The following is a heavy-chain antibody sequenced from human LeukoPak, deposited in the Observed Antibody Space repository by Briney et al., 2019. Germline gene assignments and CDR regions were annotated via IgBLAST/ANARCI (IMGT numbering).Heavy chain of an antibody. V-gene: IGHV5-51*01. CDR1: GYSFTSYW. J-gene: IGHJ4*02. CDR3: ARQFGGNSEFDY. Sequence: GESLKISCKGSGYSFTSYWIGWVGQMPGEGLEWMGIIYPGDSDIRYSPSFQGQVTISADKSLSTAYLQWSSLKASGTAMYYCARQFGGNSEFDYWGQGTLVTVSS. CDR2: IYPGDSDI. D-gene: IGHD4-23*01.